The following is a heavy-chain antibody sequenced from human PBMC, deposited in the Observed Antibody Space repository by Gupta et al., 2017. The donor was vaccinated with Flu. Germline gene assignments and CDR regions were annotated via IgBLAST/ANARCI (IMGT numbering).Heavy chain of an antibody. J-gene: IGHJ4*02. V-gene: IGHV3-7*04. D-gene: IGHD2-21*01. Sequence: VQLVASGGDFVQPGGSLRLSCVRSGFPFGNSWMSWVRQAPGGGLEGVASIKGDGSAVEYMDSVECRFIISRDNAKKALFLQMNNLRGEDTAVYFWSKVVVWGQGTLVTVAS. CDR3: SKVVV. CDR1: GFPFGNSW. CDR2: IKGDGSAV.